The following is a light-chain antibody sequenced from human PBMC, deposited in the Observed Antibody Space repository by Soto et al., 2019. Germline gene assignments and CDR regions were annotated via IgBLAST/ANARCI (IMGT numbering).Light chain of an antibody. Sequence: DIQMTQAPSTLSASVGDRVTITCRASQNINAWLAWYQQKPGKAPKLLIYDVSTLHSGVPSRFSGSAPGTEFTLTISNLESDDFATYYCQQYHRYSTFGQGTKV. CDR1: QNINAW. V-gene: IGKV1-5*01. CDR2: DVS. J-gene: IGKJ1*01. CDR3: QQYHRYST.